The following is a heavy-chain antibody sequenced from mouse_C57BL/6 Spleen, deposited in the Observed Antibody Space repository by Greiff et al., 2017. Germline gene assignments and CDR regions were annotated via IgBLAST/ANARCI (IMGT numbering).Heavy chain of an antibody. V-gene: IGHV1-53*01. CDR1: GYTFTSYW. J-gene: IGHJ4*01. CDR3: ASYDGYYYAMDY. D-gene: IGHD1-1*01. CDR2: INPSNGGT. Sequence: QVQLQQPGTELVKPGASVKLSCKASGYTFTSYWMHWVKQRPGQGLEWIGNINPSNGGTNYNEKFKSKATLTVGKSSSTAYMQLSSLTSEDSAVYYCASYDGYYYAMDYWGQGTSVTVSS.